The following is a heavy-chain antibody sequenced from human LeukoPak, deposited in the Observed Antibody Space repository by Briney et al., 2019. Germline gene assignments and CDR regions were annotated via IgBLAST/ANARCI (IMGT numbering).Heavy chain of an antibody. D-gene: IGHD4/OR15-4a*01. J-gene: IGHJ5*02. Sequence: KSSETLSLTCTVSGGTISSYYWSWIRQPPGKGLEWIGYIYYSGSTNYNPSLKSRLTISVDASKNQFALKLSTVTATDTAVYYCASLSMVTQAWTTSWGQGTLVTVSS. V-gene: IGHV4-59*08. CDR3: ASLSMVTQAWTTS. CDR2: IYYSGST. CDR1: GGTISSYY.